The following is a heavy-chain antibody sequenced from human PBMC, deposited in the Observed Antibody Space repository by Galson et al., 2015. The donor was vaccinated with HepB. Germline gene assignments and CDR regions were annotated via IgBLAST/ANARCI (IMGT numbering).Heavy chain of an antibody. Sequence: QSGAEVKKPGESLKISCKGSRYSFTSYWIGWVRQMPGKGLEWMGIIYPGDSDTRYSPSFQGQVTISADKSISTAYLQWSSLKASDTAIYDCARRYCSESSCPARYYFDYWGQGTLVTASS. CDR2: IYPGDSDT. CDR1: RYSFTSYW. J-gene: IGHJ4*02. CDR3: ARRYCSESSCPARYYFDY. V-gene: IGHV5-51*03. D-gene: IGHD2-15*01.